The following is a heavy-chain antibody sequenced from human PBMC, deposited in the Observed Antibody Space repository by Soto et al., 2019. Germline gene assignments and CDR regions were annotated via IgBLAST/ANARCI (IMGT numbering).Heavy chain of an antibody. Sequence: ASVKVSCKASGYNFNTYGITWVRQAPGQGLEWMGWISVNSGTTNYAQKIQGRVTMTTDTSSSTAFMELRSLRSDDTAVYYCARNDTSGHYSDYWGQGTLVTVSS. J-gene: IGHJ4*02. D-gene: IGHD3-22*01. CDR2: ISVNSGTT. CDR3: ARNDTSGHYSDY. CDR1: GYNFNTYG. V-gene: IGHV1-18*01.